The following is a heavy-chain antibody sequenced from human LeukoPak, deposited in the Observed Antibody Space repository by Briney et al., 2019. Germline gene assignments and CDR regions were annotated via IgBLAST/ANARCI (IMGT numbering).Heavy chain of an antibody. Sequence: SETLSLTCTVSGGSISSYYWSWIRQPPGKGLEWIGRIYSSGSTNYNASLESRVTMSVDTSKNQFSLKLSSVTAADTAVYYCVRDWGYYDVLTGNYSNWFDPWGQGTLVTVSS. J-gene: IGHJ5*02. CDR2: IYSSGST. D-gene: IGHD3-9*01. V-gene: IGHV4-4*07. CDR3: VRDWGYYDVLTGNYSNWFDP. CDR1: GGSISSYY.